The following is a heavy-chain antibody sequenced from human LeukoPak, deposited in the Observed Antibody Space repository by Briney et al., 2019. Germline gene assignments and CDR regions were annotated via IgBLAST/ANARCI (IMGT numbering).Heavy chain of an antibody. Sequence: PGGSLRLSCAASGFTFSSYSMHWVRQGPGKGLEWVAVISYDGSNKWYADSVKGRFTISRDNPKNTLYLQMNSLRPEDTAVYFCAKDLNTYRYDSRDLQHWGQGILVTVSS. CDR2: ISYDGSNK. CDR3: AKDLNTYRYDSRDLQH. CDR1: GFTFSSYS. J-gene: IGHJ1*01. V-gene: IGHV3-30*18. D-gene: IGHD3-22*01.